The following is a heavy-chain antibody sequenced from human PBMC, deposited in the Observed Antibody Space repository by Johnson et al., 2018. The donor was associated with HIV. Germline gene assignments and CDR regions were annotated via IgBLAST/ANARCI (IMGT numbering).Heavy chain of an antibody. CDR2: LWSGGNT. CDR1: GLSVSNNY. J-gene: IGHJ3*02. D-gene: IGHD5-24*01. V-gene: IGHV3-66*01. Sequence: EHLVESGGGLVKPGGSLRLSCAASGLSVSNNYMSWVRQAPGKGLEWVSVLWSGGNTWYAGSVTGRFTISRDNSKNTLYLQMNSLRAEDTAVYYCARACRDGYTCDVYDIWGLGTMVTVS. CDR3: ARACRDGYTCDVYDI.